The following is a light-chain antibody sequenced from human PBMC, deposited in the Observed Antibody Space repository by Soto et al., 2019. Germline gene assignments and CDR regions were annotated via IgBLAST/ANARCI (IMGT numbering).Light chain of an antibody. CDR2: DVN. Sequence: SALTQPASVSGSPGQSITISCTGTIDDVGAYNYVSWYQQRPGSAPQLIMYDVNNRPSGASHRFSGSKSGHTAYLTISGLQSDDEANYHCSSYTSTYSLVFGIGTKVTVL. V-gene: IGLV2-14*03. J-gene: IGLJ1*01. CDR1: IDDVGAYNY. CDR3: SSYTSTYSLV.